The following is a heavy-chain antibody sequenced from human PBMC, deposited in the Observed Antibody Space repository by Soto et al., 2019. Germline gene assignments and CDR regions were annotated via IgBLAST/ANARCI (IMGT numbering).Heavy chain of an antibody. D-gene: IGHD6-13*01. Sequence: ASVKVYCKASGYTFTSYGISWVRQAPGQGLEWMGWISAYNGNTNYAQKLQGRVTMTTDTSTSTAYMELRSLRSDDTAVYYCARDWAAAGIFDYWGKGTLVTVSS. J-gene: IGHJ4*02. CDR1: GYTFTSYG. CDR2: ISAYNGNT. CDR3: ARDWAAAGIFDY. V-gene: IGHV1-18*01.